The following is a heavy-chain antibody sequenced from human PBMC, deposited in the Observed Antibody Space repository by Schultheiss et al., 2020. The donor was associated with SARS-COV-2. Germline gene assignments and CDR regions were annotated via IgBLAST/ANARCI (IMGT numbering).Heavy chain of an antibody. CDR2: MNPNSGNT. V-gene: IGHV1-8*02. CDR3: ARGGGWPTGTRWFDP. Sequence: ASVKVSCKASGYTFTSYGINWVRQATGQGLEWMGWMNPNSGNTGYAQKFQGRVTMTRNTSISTAYMELSSLRSEDTAVYYCARGGGWPTGTRWFDPWGQGTLVTVSS. J-gene: IGHJ5*02. D-gene: IGHD6-19*01. CDR1: GYTFTSYG.